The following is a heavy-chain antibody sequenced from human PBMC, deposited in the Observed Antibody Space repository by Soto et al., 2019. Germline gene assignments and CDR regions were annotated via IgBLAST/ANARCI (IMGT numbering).Heavy chain of an antibody. CDR1: GGSFSGYY. J-gene: IGHJ4*02. Sequence: PSETLSLTCAVYGGSFSGYYWSWIRQPPGKGLEWIGEINHSGSTNYNPSLKSRVTISVDTSKNQFSLKLSSVTAADTAVYYCARGKPDYWGQGTLVTVSS. CDR2: INHSGST. CDR3: ARGKPDY. V-gene: IGHV4-34*01.